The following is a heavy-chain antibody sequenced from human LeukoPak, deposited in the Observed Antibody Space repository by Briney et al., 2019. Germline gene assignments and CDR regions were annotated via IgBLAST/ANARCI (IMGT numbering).Heavy chain of an antibody. J-gene: IGHJ4*02. Sequence: PGGSLRLSCAASGFTFSDYYMSWIRQAPGKGLEWVSYISSSGSTIYYADSVKGRFTISRDNSKNTLYLQMNSLRAEDTAVYYCARCGNPRTYYDFWSGYSDFDYWGQGTLVTVSS. D-gene: IGHD3-3*01. V-gene: IGHV3-11*04. CDR2: ISSSGSTI. CDR3: ARCGNPRTYYDFWSGYSDFDY. CDR1: GFTFSDYY.